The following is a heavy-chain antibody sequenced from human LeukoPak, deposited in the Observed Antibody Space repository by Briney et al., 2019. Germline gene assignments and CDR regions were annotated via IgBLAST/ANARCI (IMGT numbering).Heavy chain of an antibody. V-gene: IGHV4-59*01. Sequence: SETLSLTCTVSGGSISSYYWSWIRQPPGKGLEWIGYIYYSGSTNYNPSLKSRVTISVDTSKNQFSLKLSSATAADTAVYYCARGDYYDSSGGVAPHYWGQGTLVTVSS. D-gene: IGHD3-22*01. CDR1: GGSISSYY. J-gene: IGHJ4*02. CDR2: IYYSGST. CDR3: ARGDYYDSSGGVAPHY.